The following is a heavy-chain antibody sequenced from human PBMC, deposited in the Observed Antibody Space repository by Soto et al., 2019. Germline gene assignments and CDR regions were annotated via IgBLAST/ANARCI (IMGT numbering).Heavy chain of an antibody. Sequence: QVQLVESGGGVVQPGRSLRLSCAASGFTFSSYGMHWVRQAPGKGLEWVAVISYDGSNKYYADSVKGRFTISRDNSKNTLYLQMNSLRAEDTAVYYCAKAWTTVTPIGGYWGQGTLVTVSS. D-gene: IGHD4-17*01. J-gene: IGHJ4*02. CDR2: ISYDGSNK. CDR1: GFTFSSYG. V-gene: IGHV3-30*18. CDR3: AKAWTTVTPIGGY.